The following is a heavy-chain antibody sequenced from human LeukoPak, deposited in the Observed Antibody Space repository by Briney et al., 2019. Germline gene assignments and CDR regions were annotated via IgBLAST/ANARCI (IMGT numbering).Heavy chain of an antibody. CDR1: GFTFRNYV. V-gene: IGHV3-30-3*01. CDR3: AREGYYGSGSPPSLYFDY. J-gene: IGHJ4*02. CDR2: TSSDSNVK. D-gene: IGHD3-10*01. Sequence: QSGGSLRLSCAASGFTFRNYVIHWVRQAPGKGLEWVAVTSSDSNVKLYADSVKGRFTISRDNSRSTLYLQMNSLRPEDTAIYYCAREGYYGSGSPPSLYFDYWGQGTLVTVSS.